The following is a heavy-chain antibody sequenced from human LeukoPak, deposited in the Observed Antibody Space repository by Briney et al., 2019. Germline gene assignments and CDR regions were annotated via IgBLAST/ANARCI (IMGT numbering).Heavy chain of an antibody. CDR2: IKQDGSEE. Sequence: SGGSLRLSCAVSGFTFSSYWMSWVRQASGKGLEWVANIKQDGSEEYYVDSVKGRFTVSRDNAQKSLYLQMNSLRAEDTALYYCARDRITLHYWGQGTLVTVSS. CDR3: ARDRITLHY. V-gene: IGHV3-7*03. CDR1: GFTFSSYW. J-gene: IGHJ4*02. D-gene: IGHD3-16*01.